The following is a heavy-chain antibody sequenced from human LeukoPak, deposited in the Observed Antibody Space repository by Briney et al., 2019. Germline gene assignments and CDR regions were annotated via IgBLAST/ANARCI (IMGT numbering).Heavy chain of an antibody. J-gene: IGHJ4*02. V-gene: IGHV3-15*01. D-gene: IGHD5-12*01. Sequence: PGGSLRLSCAASGFTFSNAWMSWVRQAPGKGLEWVGRIKSKTDGGTTDYAAPVKGRFTISRDDSKNTLYLQMNSLKTEDTAVYYCTTDRVVVATIADRWGQGTLVTVSS. CDR3: TTDRVVVATIADR. CDR2: IKSKTDGGTT. CDR1: GFTFSNAW.